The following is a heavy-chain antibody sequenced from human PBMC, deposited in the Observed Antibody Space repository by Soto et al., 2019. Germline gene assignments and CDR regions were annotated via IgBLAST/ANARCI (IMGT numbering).Heavy chain of an antibody. CDR2: IYYSGST. V-gene: IGHV4-31*03. CDR1: GGSISSGGYY. D-gene: IGHD2-2*01. J-gene: IGHJ6*02. Sequence: SETLSLTCTVSGGSISSGGYYWTWILQHPGKGLEWIGYIYYSGSTYYNPSLKSRLTISVDTSKNQFSLKLSSVTAADTAVYYCARDIATSFQAYYYGMDVWGQGTTVTVS. CDR3: ARDIATSFQAYYYGMDV.